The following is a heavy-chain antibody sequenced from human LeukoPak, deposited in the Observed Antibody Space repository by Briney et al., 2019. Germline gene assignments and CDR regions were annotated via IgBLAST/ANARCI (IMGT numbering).Heavy chain of an antibody. D-gene: IGHD3-10*01. V-gene: IGHV4-28*01. J-gene: IGHJ4*02. Sequence: SETLSLTCAVSGYSITSSSWWGWIRQPPGKGLEWIGYIYHSGTTYYNPSLQSRVTMSVDTSKNQFSLKLSSVTAADTAVYYCARKENVYYYFDYWGQGTLVTVSS. CDR3: ARKENVYYYFDY. CDR1: GYSITSSSW. CDR2: IYHSGTT.